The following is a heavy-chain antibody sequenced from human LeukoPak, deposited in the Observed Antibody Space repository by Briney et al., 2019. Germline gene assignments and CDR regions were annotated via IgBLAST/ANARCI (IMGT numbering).Heavy chain of an antibody. V-gene: IGHV3-23*01. J-gene: IGHJ3*01. D-gene: IGHD5-24*01. CDR1: GFTFSYYA. CDR3: AKDIQLST. CDR2: IGASGEST. Sequence: GGSLRLSCAASGFTFSYYAMSWVRQAPGKGLEWVSLIGASGESTYYADSVKGRFTISRDNSKNTLSLQMNSLRVEDTAMYFCAKDIQLSTWGLGTMVTVSS.